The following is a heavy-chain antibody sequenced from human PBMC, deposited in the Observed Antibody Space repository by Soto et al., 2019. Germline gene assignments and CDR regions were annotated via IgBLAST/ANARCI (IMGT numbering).Heavy chain of an antibody. CDR2: IYYSGST. Sequence: SETLSLTCTVSGGSISSGGYYWSWIRQPPGKGLEWIGYIYYSGSTYYNPSLKSRVTISIDTSKNQFSLKLSSVTAADTAVYYCARQQQLASWFDPWGQGTLVTVSS. J-gene: IGHJ5*02. V-gene: IGHV4-30-4*08. CDR1: GGSISSGGYY. CDR3: ARQQQLASWFDP. D-gene: IGHD6-13*01.